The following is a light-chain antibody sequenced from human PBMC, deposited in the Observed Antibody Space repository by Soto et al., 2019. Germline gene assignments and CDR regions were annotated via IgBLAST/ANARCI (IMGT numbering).Light chain of an antibody. CDR2: DAS. Sequence: EIVMTQSPATLSVSPGETATLSCRASQSLGNILAWYQQKPCQAPRLLIYDASTRATGVPDRVSGSGSGTEFTLTISNLPSEDSAVHFCEQFNYWPTPTFGQGTKLEIK. V-gene: IGKV3-15*01. J-gene: IGKJ2*01. CDR1: QSLGNI. CDR3: EQFNYWPTPT.